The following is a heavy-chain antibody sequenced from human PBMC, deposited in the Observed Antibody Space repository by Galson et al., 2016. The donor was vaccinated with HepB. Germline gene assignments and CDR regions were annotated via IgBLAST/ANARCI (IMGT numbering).Heavy chain of an antibody. Sequence: LRLSCAASGFTFSSYNMNWVRQAPGKGLEWLAHISASGTTIYYTDSVKGRFTISRDNAKNSLYLEMSSLGDEDTAVYYCARDARPIFGVATPFDPWGQGTLVTVAS. CDR2: ISASGTTI. CDR3: ARDARPIFGVATPFDP. D-gene: IGHD3-3*01. J-gene: IGHJ5*02. V-gene: IGHV3-48*02. CDR1: GFTFSSYN.